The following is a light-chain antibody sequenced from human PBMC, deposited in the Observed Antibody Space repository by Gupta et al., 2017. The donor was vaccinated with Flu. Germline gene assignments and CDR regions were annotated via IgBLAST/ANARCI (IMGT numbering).Light chain of an antibody. CDR2: EVT. Sequence: QSALTQPPSASGSPGQSITISCTGTSSDIGAYKYVSWHQQHAGKAPKLIIYEVTERPSGAPDRFSGSKSGNTASLTVSGLQAEDEGDYYCSSHTVSDTFVFGTGTAVTVL. CDR3: SSHTVSDTFV. CDR1: SSDIGAYKY. J-gene: IGLJ1*01. V-gene: IGLV2-8*01.